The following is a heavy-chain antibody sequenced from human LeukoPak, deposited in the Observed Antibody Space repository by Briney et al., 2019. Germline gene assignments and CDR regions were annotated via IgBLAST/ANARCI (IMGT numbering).Heavy chain of an antibody. D-gene: IGHD3-10*01. J-gene: IGHJ6*03. CDR3: ARKSGTYYYYYMDV. CDR1: GGSISSSSYY. CDR2: IYYSGST. V-gene: IGHV4-39*07. Sequence: SETLSPTCTVSGGSISSSSYYWGWIRQPPGKGLEWIGSIYYSGSTYYNPSLKSRVTISVDTSKNQFSLKLSSVTAADTAVYYCARKSGTYYYYYMDVWGKGTTVTVSS.